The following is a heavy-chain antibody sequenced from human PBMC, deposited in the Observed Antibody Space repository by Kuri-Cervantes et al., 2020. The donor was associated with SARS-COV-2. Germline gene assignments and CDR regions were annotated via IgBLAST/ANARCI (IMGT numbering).Heavy chain of an antibody. V-gene: IGHV4-61*01. J-gene: IGHJ6*02. D-gene: IGHD2-2*01. Sequence: SETLSLTCTVSGDSVTNSHYSWSWIRQPPGKGLEWIGYIYYSGSTNYNPSLQNRVSILIDTSKNQFSLRLTSVTAADTAVYYCARGTSAYQNYYYYYGVDVWGQGTTATVSS. CDR1: GDSVTNSHYS. CDR2: IYYSGST. CDR3: ARGTSAYQNYYYYYGVDV.